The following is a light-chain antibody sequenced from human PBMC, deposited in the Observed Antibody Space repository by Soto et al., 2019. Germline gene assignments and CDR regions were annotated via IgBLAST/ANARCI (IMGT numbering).Light chain of an antibody. CDR3: QSYDSSLGGSV. V-gene: IGLV1-40*01. CDR2: GNI. Sequence: QSVLTQPPSVSGAPGQTVTISCTGGSSNIGALFDVHWYQQLPGAPPKLLIYGNINRPSGVPDRFSGSKSGTSAFLAITGLRAEDEADYYCQSYDSSLGGSVFGTGTKVTVL. J-gene: IGLJ1*01. CDR1: SSNIGALFD.